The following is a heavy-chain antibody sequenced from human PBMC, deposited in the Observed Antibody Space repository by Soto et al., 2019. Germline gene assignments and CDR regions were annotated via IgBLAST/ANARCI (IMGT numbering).Heavy chain of an antibody. Sequence: ASVKVSCTASGYTFTNYGISWVQQAPGQGLEWMGWINTYNGNTNHAQKLQGRVTMTTDTSTSTAYMELRSLRSDDTAVYYCARGVGSGTYYNQYNWFDPWGQGTLVTVSS. V-gene: IGHV1-18*01. CDR1: GYTFTNYG. D-gene: IGHD3-10*01. CDR3: ARGVGSGTYYNQYNWFDP. CDR2: INTYNGNT. J-gene: IGHJ5*02.